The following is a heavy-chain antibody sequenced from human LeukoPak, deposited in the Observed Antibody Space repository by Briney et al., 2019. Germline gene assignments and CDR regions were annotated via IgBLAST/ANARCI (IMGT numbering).Heavy chain of an antibody. CDR3: ARDDGALDAFDI. CDR1: GFTFSSYA. V-gene: IGHV3-30-3*01. Sequence: GGSLRLSCAASGFTFSSYAMHWVRQAPGKGLEWVAVISYDGSNKYYADSVKGRFTISRDNSKNTLYLQMNSLRAEDTAVYYCARDDGALDAFDIWGQGTMVTVSS. D-gene: IGHD4-17*01. CDR2: ISYDGSNK. J-gene: IGHJ3*02.